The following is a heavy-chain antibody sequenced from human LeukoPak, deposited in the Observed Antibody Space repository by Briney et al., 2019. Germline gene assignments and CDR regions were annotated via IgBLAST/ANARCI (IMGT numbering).Heavy chain of an antibody. CDR1: GFTFSSYE. V-gene: IGHV3-48*03. CDR2: ISSSGSTI. CDR3: ARAEDNWGDYVPNWFDP. J-gene: IGHJ5*02. Sequence: GGSLRLSCAASGFTFSSYEMNWVRQAPGKGLEWVSYISSSGSTIYYADSVKGRFTISRDNAKNSLYLQMNSLRVEDTAIYYCARAEDNWGDYVPNWFDPWGPGTLITVSS. D-gene: IGHD3-16*01.